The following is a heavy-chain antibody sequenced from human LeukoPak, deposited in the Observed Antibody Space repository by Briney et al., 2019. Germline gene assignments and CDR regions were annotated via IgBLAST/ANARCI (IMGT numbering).Heavy chain of an antibody. D-gene: IGHD2-15*01. CDR1: GGSISSSSYY. CDR2: IYYSGST. J-gene: IGHJ4*02. Sequence: KPSETLSLTCTVSGGSISSSSYYWGWIRQPPGKGLEWIGSIYYSGSTYYNPSLKSRVTISVDTSKNQFSLKLSSVTAADTAVYYCARLAPAITTTLFCSGGSCYSPFDYWGQGTLVTVSS. V-gene: IGHV4-39*01. CDR3: ARLAPAITTTLFCSGGSCYSPFDY.